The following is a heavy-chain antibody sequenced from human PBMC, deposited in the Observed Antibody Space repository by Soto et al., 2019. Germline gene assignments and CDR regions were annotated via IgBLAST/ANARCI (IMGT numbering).Heavy chain of an antibody. J-gene: IGHJ6*02. CDR3: AKDAMVRVFHGYYYYGMDV. CDR2: ISYDGSNK. V-gene: IGHV3-30*18. Sequence: GALRLSCAASGFTFSSYGMHWVRQAPGKGLEWVAVISYDGSNKYYADSVKGRFTISRDNSKNTLYLQMNSLRAEDTAVYYCAKDAMVRVFHGYYYYGMDVWGQGTTVTVSS. D-gene: IGHD3-10*01. CDR1: GFTFSSYG.